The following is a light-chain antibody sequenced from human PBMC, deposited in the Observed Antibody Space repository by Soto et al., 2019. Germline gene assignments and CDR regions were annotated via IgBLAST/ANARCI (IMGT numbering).Light chain of an antibody. CDR1: QGVSGY. V-gene: IGKV1-8*01. CDR3: QQYYSYPLT. Sequence: AIQMTQSPSSFSASTGDRVTITCRASQGVSGYLAWYQQKPGKAPKLLIFGTSTLQSGVPSRFSGSGSGADFTLTISSLQSEDFATYYCQQYYSYPLTFGGGTKVDIK. J-gene: IGKJ4*01. CDR2: GTS.